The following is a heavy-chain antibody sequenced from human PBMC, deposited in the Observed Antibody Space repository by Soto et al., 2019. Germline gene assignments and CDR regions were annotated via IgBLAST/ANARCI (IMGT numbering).Heavy chain of an antibody. CDR1: GLPYSTYT. V-gene: IGHV3-30-3*01. CDR3: AREEYYYDSRGQSPYWYFDL. D-gene: IGHD3-22*01. J-gene: IGHJ2*01. CDR2: ISYDGNNK. Sequence: PGGSLRLSCAASGLPYSTYTMHWVRPAPGKGLEWVAVISYDGNNKFYADSVKGRFTISRDNSKNTLYLQMNSLRAEDTAVYYCAREEYYYDSRGQSPYWYFDLWGRGTLVTGSS.